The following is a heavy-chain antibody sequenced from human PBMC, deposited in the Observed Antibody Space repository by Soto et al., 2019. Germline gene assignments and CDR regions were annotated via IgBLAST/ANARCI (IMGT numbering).Heavy chain of an antibody. V-gene: IGHV3-53*01. CDR2: INTYGST. CDR1: GFTVRSNY. CDR3: ATRTGPYYYAMNV. D-gene: IGHD4-17*01. Sequence: GGSLRLSCAASGFTVRSNYMTWVRQAPGKGLEWVSIINTYGSTYYADSVKGRFTISRDTSKMFLQMNSLRAEDTAVYYCATRTGPYYYAMNVWGQGTTVTVS. J-gene: IGHJ6*02.